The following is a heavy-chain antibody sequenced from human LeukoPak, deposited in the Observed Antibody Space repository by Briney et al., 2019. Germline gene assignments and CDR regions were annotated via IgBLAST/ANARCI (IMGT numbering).Heavy chain of an antibody. CDR1: GFTFSSYT. V-gene: IGHV3-23*01. CDR2: ITTSDGNT. D-gene: IGHD7-27*01. Sequence: GGSLRLSCVVSGFTFSSYTMSWVRQAPGKGLEWVSTITTSDGNTYYADSVKGRLTVSRDNSKNTLFLQMNSLRAEDTAVYYCAKDGGLWVSAHWGDSWGRGTLVTVSS. CDR3: AKDGGLWVSAHWGDS. J-gene: IGHJ4*02.